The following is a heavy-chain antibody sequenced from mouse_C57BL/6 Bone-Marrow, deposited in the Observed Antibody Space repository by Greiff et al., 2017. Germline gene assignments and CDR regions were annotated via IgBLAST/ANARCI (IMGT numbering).Heavy chain of an antibody. D-gene: IGHD2-14*01. CDR1: GYTFTSYW. CDR2: IDPSDSYT. V-gene: IGHV1-69*01. Sequence: QVHVKQPGAELVMPGASVKLSCKASGYTFTSYWMHWVKQRPGQGLEWIGEIDPSDSYTNYNQKFKGKSTLTVDKSSSTAYMQLSSLTSEDSAVYYCARNEVRSVLYAMDYWGQGTSVTVSS. CDR3: ARNEVRSVLYAMDY. J-gene: IGHJ4*01.